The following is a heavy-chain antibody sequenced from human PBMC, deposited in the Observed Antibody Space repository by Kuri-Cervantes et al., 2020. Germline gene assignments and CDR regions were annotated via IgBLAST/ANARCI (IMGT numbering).Heavy chain of an antibody. Sequence: SLKISCTASGFSFDDYAMHWVRQTPGKGLEWVAGVSWNSDTIGYADSVKGRFTVSRDNAKNSLYLQMNSLRAEDTALYYCARRAGYGFSYYYYYMDVWGKGTTVTVSS. J-gene: IGHJ6*03. CDR3: ARRAGYGFSYYYYYMDV. D-gene: IGHD5-18*01. CDR1: GFSFDDYA. CDR2: VSWNSDTI. V-gene: IGHV3-9*01.